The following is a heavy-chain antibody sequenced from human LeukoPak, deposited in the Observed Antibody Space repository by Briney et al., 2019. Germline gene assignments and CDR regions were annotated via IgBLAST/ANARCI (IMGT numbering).Heavy chain of an antibody. CDR3: TRLGYCSSTSRYEGDY. CDR2: IRSKANSYAT. J-gene: IGHJ4*02. CDR1: GFTFSGSA. Sequence: PGGSLRLSCAASGFTFSGSAMHWVRQASGKGLEWVGRIRSKANSYATAYAASVKGRFTISRDDSKNTAYLQMNSLKTEDTAVYYCTRLGYCSSTSRYEGDYWGQGTLVTVSS. V-gene: IGHV3-73*01. D-gene: IGHD2-2*01.